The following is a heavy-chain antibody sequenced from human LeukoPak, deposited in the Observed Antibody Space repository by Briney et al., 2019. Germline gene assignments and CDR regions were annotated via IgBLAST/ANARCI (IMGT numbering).Heavy chain of an antibody. CDR2: ISGSGGST. CDR1: GFTFSSYG. D-gene: IGHD6-13*01. V-gene: IGHV3-23*01. CDR3: AKDLISAAVNTPDAFDI. Sequence: GGSLRLSCAASGFTFSSYGMSWVRQAPGKGLERVSAISGSGGSTYYADSVKGRFTISRDNSKNTLYLQMNSLRAEDTAVYYCAKDLISAAVNTPDAFDIWGQGTMVTVSS. J-gene: IGHJ3*02.